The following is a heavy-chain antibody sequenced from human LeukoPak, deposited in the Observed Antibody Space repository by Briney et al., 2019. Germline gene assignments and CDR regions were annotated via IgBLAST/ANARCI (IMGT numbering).Heavy chain of an antibody. V-gene: IGHV4-34*01. Sequence: PSETLSLTCAVYGGSFSGYYWSWIRQPPGKGLEWIGEINHSGSTNYNPSLKSRVTISVDTSKNQFSLKLSSVTAAGTAVYYCARARPISTGPYYYYGMDVWGKGTTVTVSS. CDR3: ARARPISTGPYYYYGMDV. J-gene: IGHJ6*04. CDR1: GGSFSGYY. D-gene: IGHD3-9*01. CDR2: INHSGST.